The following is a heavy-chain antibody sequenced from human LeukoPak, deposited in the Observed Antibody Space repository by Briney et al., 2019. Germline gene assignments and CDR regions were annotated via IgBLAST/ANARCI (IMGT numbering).Heavy chain of an antibody. V-gene: IGHV1-69*13. CDR3: AREPSNQYYYGSGSLYY. CDR1: GGTFSSYA. Sequence: GASVKVSCKASGGTFSSYAISWVRQAPGQGLEWMGGIIPIFGTANYAQKFQGRVTITADESTSTAYMELSRLRSDDTAVCYCAREPSNQYYYGSGSLYYWGQGTLVTASS. J-gene: IGHJ4*02. D-gene: IGHD3-10*01. CDR2: IIPIFGTA.